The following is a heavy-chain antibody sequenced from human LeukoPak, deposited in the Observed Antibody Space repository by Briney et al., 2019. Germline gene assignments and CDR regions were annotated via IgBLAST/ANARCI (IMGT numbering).Heavy chain of an antibody. V-gene: IGHV1-69*05. CDR3: ARGDVAAVSWFDP. CDR1: GGTFSSYA. J-gene: IGHJ5*02. CDR2: IIPIFGTA. D-gene: IGHD6-19*01. Sequence: SVKVSCKASGGTFSSYAVSWVRQAPGQGLEWMGRIIPIFGTANYAQKFQGRVTITTDESTSTAYMELSSLRSEDTAVYYCARGDVAAVSWFDPWGQGTLVTVSS.